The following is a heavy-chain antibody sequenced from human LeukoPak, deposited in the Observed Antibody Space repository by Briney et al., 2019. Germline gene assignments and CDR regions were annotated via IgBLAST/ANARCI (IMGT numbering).Heavy chain of an antibody. V-gene: IGHV3-23*01. CDR1: GFTFSSYA. CDR3: ARDGTYSSRYFDY. D-gene: IGHD6-13*01. CDR2: ISGSGGST. Sequence: GGSLRLSCAASGFTFSSYAMSWVRQAPGKGLEWVSAISGSGGSTYYADSVKGRFTISRDNSKNTLYLQMNSLRAEDTAVYYCARDGTYSSRYFDYWGQGTLVTVSS. J-gene: IGHJ4*02.